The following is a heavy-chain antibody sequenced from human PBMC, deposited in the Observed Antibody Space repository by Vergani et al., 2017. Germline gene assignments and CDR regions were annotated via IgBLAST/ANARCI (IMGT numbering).Heavy chain of an antibody. Sequence: QVQLQQWGGGLLKPSETLSLTCVVIGGSFTSYHWTWIRQSPGEGLEWVGDIDHTGRPDYNPSLKSRLTMSVDKSRNQFSLTLNSVTATDTAIYFCARVNTETNGHLYYYYDMDVWGQGTAVTVS. J-gene: IGHJ6*02. CDR2: IDHTGRP. V-gene: IGHV4-34*01. D-gene: IGHD4-11*01. CDR1: GGSFTSYH. CDR3: ARVNTETNGHLYYYYDMDV.